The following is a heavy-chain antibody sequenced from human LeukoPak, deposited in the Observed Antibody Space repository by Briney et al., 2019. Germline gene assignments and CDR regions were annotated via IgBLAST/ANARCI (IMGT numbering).Heavy chain of an antibody. D-gene: IGHD6-19*01. Sequence: PGGSLRISCAASGFTFSSCAMHWVRQAPGKGLEYVSAISSNGGSTYYANSVKGRFTISRDNSRNTLYLQMGSLRAEDMAVYYCARDQNVAVAGTLSDYWGQGTLVTVSS. V-gene: IGHV3-64*01. CDR2: ISSNGGST. CDR1: GFTFSSCA. J-gene: IGHJ4*02. CDR3: ARDQNVAVAGTLSDY.